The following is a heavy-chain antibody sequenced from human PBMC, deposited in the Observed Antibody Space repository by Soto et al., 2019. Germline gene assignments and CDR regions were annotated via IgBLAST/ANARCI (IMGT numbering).Heavy chain of an antibody. CDR2: IYYSGST. V-gene: IGHV4-31*03. CDR1: GGALSSGCYY. D-gene: IGHD3-16*01. Sequence: TLSLPCTVSGGALSSGCYYWSWIRQHPGKGLEWIGYIYYSGSTYYNPSLKSRVTISVDTSKNQFFLKLSSLTAADKAVYYCARGEFTPGAFDIWGQGTMGTVSS. J-gene: IGHJ3*02. CDR3: ARGEFTPGAFDI.